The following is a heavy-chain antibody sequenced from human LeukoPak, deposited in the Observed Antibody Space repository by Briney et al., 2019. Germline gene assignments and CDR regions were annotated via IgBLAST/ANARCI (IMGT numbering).Heavy chain of an antibody. V-gene: IGHV3-48*03. Sequence: PGGSLRLSCAASGFTFSSYEMNWVRQAPGKGLEWVSYISSSGSTLYYADSVKGRFTISRDNAKNSLYLQMNSLRAEDTAVYYCARGTTASIAARPQGFDPWGQGTLVTVSS. CDR2: ISSSGSTL. J-gene: IGHJ5*02. CDR3: ARGTTASIAARPQGFDP. CDR1: GFTFSSYE. D-gene: IGHD6-6*01.